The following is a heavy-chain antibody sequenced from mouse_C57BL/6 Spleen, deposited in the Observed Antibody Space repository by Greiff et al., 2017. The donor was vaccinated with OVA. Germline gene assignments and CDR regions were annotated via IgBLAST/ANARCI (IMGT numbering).Heavy chain of an antibody. Sequence: VQLQQSGAELARPGASVKLSCKASGYTFTSYGISWVKQRTGQGLEWIGEIYPRSGNTYYNEKFKGKATLTADKSSSTAYMELRSLTSEDSAVYFCARCDYYGSSYGFAYWGQGTLVTVSA. CDR3: ARCDYYGSSYGFAY. D-gene: IGHD1-1*01. V-gene: IGHV1-81*01. J-gene: IGHJ3*01. CDR1: GYTFTSYG. CDR2: IYPRSGNT.